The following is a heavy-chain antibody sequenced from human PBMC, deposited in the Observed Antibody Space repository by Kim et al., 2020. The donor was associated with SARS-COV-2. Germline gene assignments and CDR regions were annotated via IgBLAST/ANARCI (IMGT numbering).Heavy chain of an antibody. D-gene: IGHD4-17*01. CDR2: IYYSGST. J-gene: IGHJ4*02. CDR3: AGDDYGGYFES. CDR1: GASISGGDYY. Sequence: SETLSLTCTVTGASISGGDYYWNWIRQPPGKGLEWIGYIYYSGSTNYNPSLRSRVPISVDSSKNQFSLKVRAVTAADTAIYYCAGDDYGGYFESWGQGSLVTVSS. V-gene: IGHV4-30-4*01.